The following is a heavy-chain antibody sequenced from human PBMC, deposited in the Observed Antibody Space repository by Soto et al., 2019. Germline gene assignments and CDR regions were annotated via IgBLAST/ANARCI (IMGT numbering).Heavy chain of an antibody. CDR1: GGTFSSYA. D-gene: IGHD3-3*01. CDR3: ARPGPNYDFWSGYLGTTPGSYDMDV. J-gene: IGHJ6*02. CDR2: IIPIFGTA. Sequence: SVKVSCKASGGTFSSYAISWVRQAPGQGLEWMGGIIPIFGTANYAQKFQGRVTITADKSTSTAYMELSSLRSEDTAVYYCARPGPNYDFWSGYLGTTPGSYDMDVWGQGTTVTVSS. V-gene: IGHV1-69*06.